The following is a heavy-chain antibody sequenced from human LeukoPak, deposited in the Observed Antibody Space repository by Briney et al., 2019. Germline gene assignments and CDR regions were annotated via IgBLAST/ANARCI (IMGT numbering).Heavy chain of an antibody. D-gene: IGHD3-22*01. J-gene: IGHJ4*02. CDR3: AKDPCYYDTSGYNGDY. V-gene: IGHV3-23*01. Sequence: GGSLRLSCGASVFTFSNYAMSWVRQAPGKGLEWVSSISGSGGSTYYADSVKGRFTISRDNSKNTLFLQMNSLRAEDTAVYYCAKDPCYYDTSGYNGDYWGQGTPVTVSS. CDR1: VFTFSNYA. CDR2: ISGSGGST.